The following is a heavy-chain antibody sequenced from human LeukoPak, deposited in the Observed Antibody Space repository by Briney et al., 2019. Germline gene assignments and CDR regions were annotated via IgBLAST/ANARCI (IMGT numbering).Heavy chain of an antibody. CDR1: GGPISTPSYS. J-gene: IGHJ5*02. D-gene: IGHD3-22*01. CDR2: IYYTGTT. V-gene: IGHV4-39*01. Sequence: SETLSLTCTVSGGPISTPSYSWGWIRQPPGTGLEWIRRIYYTGTTYHNPPPESRVTISVDAAKNQFSLRLTSMTPAETAVYYCARRARYYNANGYQAWVDPWGQGTLVTVSS. CDR3: ARRARYYNANGYQAWVDP.